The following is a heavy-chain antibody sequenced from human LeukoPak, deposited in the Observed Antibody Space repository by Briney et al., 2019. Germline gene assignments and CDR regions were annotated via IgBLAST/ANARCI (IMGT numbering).Heavy chain of an antibody. CDR3: GRDFVNDAKARFDS. Sequence: GGSLRLSCAASGFSFSSYNFHWVRQAPGKGRKWLGFISYDGNIKYEDSVKGRFTISRDNSKNTLYLQMNSLRPEDTAMYYCGRDFVNDAKARFDSWGQGTLVTVSS. CDR1: GFSFSSYN. D-gene: IGHD4/OR15-4a*01. CDR2: ISYDGNIK. J-gene: IGHJ4*02. V-gene: IGHV3-30*03.